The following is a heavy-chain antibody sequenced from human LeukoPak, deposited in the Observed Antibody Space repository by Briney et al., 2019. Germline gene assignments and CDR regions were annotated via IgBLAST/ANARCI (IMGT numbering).Heavy chain of an antibody. J-gene: IGHJ4*02. CDR2: IIPIFGTA. V-gene: IGHV1-69*13. D-gene: IGHD2-2*01. CDR3: ARDRAVGYCSSTSCPYYFDY. Sequence: SVKVSCKASGGTFSSYAISWVRQAPGQGLEWMGGIIPIFGTANYAQKFQGRVTITADESTSTAYMELSSLRSEDTAVYYCARDRAVGYCSSTSCPYYFDYWGLGTLVTVSS. CDR1: GGTFSSYA.